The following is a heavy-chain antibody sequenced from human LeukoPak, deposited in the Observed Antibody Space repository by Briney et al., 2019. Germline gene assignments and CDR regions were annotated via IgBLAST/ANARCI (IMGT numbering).Heavy chain of an antibody. CDR1: GGSFSSSSYY. CDR2: IDYSGST. J-gene: IGHJ3*02. CDR3: ARHTVCSGGSCYSIPAFDI. V-gene: IGHV4-39*01. D-gene: IGHD2-15*01. Sequence: SETLCLTCTVSGGSFSSSSYYWGWIRQPPGKGLVWIVWIDYSGSTYYNPSLKRRVTISVDTSKNQFSLKLSSVTAADTAVYYCARHTVCSGGSCYSIPAFDIWGQGTMVTVSS.